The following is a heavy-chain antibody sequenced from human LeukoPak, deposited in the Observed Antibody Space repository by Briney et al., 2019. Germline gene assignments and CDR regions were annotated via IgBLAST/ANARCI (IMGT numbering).Heavy chain of an antibody. Sequence: ASVKVSCKASGYTFTSYAMNWVRQAPGQGLEWMGWINTNTGNPTYAQGFTGRFVFSLDTSVSTAYLQISSPKAEDTAVYYCARDLGYSSSWYGRYFDYWGQGTLVTVSS. CDR1: GYTFTSYA. CDR2: INTNTGNP. CDR3: ARDLGYSSSWYGRYFDY. V-gene: IGHV7-4-1*02. J-gene: IGHJ4*02. D-gene: IGHD6-13*01.